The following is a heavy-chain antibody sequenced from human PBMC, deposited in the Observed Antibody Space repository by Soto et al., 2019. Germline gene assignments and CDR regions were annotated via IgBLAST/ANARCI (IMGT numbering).Heavy chain of an antibody. CDR1: GFTFSSYA. CDR3: AKLNPNYYDSSGYPW. CDR2: ISGSGGST. Sequence: PGGSLRLSCAASGFTFSSYAMSWVRQAPGKGLEWVSAISGSGGSTYYADSVKGRFTISRDNSKNTLYLQMNSLRAEDTAVYYCAKLNPNYYDSSGYPWWGQGXQVTVYS. D-gene: IGHD3-22*01. V-gene: IGHV3-23*01. J-gene: IGHJ4*02.